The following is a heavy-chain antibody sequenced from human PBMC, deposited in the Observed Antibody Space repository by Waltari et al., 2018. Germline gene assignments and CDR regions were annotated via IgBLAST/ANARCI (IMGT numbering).Heavy chain of an antibody. CDR2: INAGKGNT. V-gene: IGHV1-3*03. D-gene: IGHD2-21*01. CDR3: ARGAYCGGDCYPLFDY. Sequence: QVQLVQSGAEVKKPGASVKVSCKASGYTFTSYAMHWVRQAPGQRLEWMGWINAGKGNTKYAQEFQGRVTITRDTSASTAYMELSSLRSEDMAVYYCARGAYCGGDCYPLFDYWGQGTLVTVSS. CDR1: GYTFTSYA. J-gene: IGHJ4*02.